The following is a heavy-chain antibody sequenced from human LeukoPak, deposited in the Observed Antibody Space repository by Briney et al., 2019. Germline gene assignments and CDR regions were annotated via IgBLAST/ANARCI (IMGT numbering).Heavy chain of an antibody. CDR3: ARDGGSESYALDY. J-gene: IGHJ4*02. Sequence: GGSLRLSRAASGFTFSKYGFHWVRQAPSKGLEWVAFISDSGGDKWFGDSVKGRFTISRDKSKNTVNLQMSSLRVEDTAVYYCARDGGSESYALDYWGQETLVTVST. CDR2: ISDSGGDK. CDR1: GFTFSKYG. D-gene: IGHD3-10*01. V-gene: IGHV3-30*02.